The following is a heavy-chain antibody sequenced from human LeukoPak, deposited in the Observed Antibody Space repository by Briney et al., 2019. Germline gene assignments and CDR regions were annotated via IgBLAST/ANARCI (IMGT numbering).Heavy chain of an antibody. V-gene: IGHV4-30-4*01. Sequence: SETLSLTCTVSGGSISSGDYYWSWIRQPPGKGLEWIGYIYYSGSTYYNPSLKSRVTISVDTSKNQFSLKLSSVTAADTAVYYCARSGLYDSSGYYMGPFDHWGQGTLVTVSS. J-gene: IGHJ5*02. D-gene: IGHD3-22*01. CDR2: IYYSGST. CDR3: ARSGLYDSSGYYMGPFDH. CDR1: GGSISSGDYY.